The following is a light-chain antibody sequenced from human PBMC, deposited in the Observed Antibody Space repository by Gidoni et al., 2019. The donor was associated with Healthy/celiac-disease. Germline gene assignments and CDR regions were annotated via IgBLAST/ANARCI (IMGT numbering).Light chain of an antibody. CDR1: QSISSY. CDR3: QQSYSTLT. CDR2: AAS. Sequence: DIQMTQSPSSLSASVGDRVTITCRASQSISSYLNWYQQKPGKATKLLIYAASSLQSGVPTRFSGSGSRTDFPLTISSLQPEDFATYYCQQSYSTLTFGGGTKVEIK. V-gene: IGKV1-39*01. J-gene: IGKJ4*01.